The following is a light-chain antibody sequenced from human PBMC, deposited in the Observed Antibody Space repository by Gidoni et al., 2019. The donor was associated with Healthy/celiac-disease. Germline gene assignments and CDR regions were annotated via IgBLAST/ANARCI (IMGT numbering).Light chain of an antibody. CDR1: QSISSC. V-gene: IGKV1-5*03. J-gene: IGKJ1*01. Sequence: DTHMPQSPSTLSASVGDRVTITCRASQSISSCLAWYQQKPGKAPKPLIYKASSLESGVPSRFSGSGSGTEFTLTISSLQPDDFATYYCQQYNSYPWTFGQGTKVEIK. CDR2: KAS. CDR3: QQYNSYPWT.